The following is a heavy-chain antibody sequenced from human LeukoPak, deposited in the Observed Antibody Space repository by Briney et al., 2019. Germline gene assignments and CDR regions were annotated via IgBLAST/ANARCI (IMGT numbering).Heavy chain of an antibody. CDR3: AKDPTKQWLVPDFDY. J-gene: IGHJ4*02. V-gene: IGHV3-30*18. D-gene: IGHD6-19*01. CDR1: GFTFSSYG. Sequence: PGGSLRLSCAASGFTFSSYGKHWVRQAPGKGLEWVAVISYDGSNKYYADSVKGRFTISRDNSKYTLYLQMNSLRAEDTAVYYCAKDPTKQWLVPDFDYWGQGTLVTVSS. CDR2: ISYDGSNK.